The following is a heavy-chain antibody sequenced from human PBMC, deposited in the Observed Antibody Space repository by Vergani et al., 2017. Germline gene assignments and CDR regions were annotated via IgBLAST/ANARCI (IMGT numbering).Heavy chain of an antibody. CDR2: IYYSGST. D-gene: IGHD3-16*02. CDR1: ADSISSGSYY. Sequence: QLQLQQSGPGLVKPSETLFLTCTVSADSISSGSYYWGWIRQPPGKGLEWIGSIYYSGSTYYNPSLKSRVTISVDTSKNQFSLKLSSVTAADTAVYYCARHWENPTFGGVIVKVGFDPWGQGTLVTVSS. V-gene: IGHV4-39*01. J-gene: IGHJ5*02. CDR3: ARHWENPTFGGVIVKVGFDP.